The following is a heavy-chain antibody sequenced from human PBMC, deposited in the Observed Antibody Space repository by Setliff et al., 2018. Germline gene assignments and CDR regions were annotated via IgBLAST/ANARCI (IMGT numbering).Heavy chain of an antibody. CDR1: GGSVSSTSYY. Sequence: PSETLSLTCTVSGGSVSSTSYYWGWIRQPPGKGLEWIAYIYYSGNTYYNPSLKSRVTISVDTSKHQFSLKINSVTAADTAVYYCARGHCSSGECPNYFDPWGQGTQVTVSS. CDR3: ARGHCSSGECPNYFDP. D-gene: IGHD2-15*01. J-gene: IGHJ5*02. CDR2: IYYSGNT. V-gene: IGHV4-31*03.